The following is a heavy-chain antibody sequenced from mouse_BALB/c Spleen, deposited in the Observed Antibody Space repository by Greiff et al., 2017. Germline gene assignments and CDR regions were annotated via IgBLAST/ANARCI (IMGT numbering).Heavy chain of an antibody. CDR1: GFAFSSYD. CDR3: ASHYYGSSYWFAY. V-gene: IGHV5-12-1*01. CDR2: ISSGGGST. D-gene: IGHD1-1*01. Sequence: EVQLQESGGGLVKPGGSLKLSCAASGFAFSSYDMSWVRQTPEKRLEWVAYISSGGGSTYYPDTVKGRFTISRDNAKNTLYLQMSSLKSEDTAMYYCASHYYGSSYWFAYWGQGTLVTVSA. J-gene: IGHJ3*01.